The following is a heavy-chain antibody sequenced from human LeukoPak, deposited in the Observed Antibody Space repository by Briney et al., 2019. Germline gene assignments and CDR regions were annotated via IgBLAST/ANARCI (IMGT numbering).Heavy chain of an antibody. D-gene: IGHD5-24*01. Sequence: GGSLRLSCAASGFTFSSYAMSWVRQAPGKGLEWVSAISGSGGSTYYADSVKGRFTISRDNSKNTLYLQMNSLRAADTAIYYCAKVQEMDTILPPFHYWGQGTLATVSS. CDR1: GFTFSSYA. CDR3: AKVQEMDTILPPFHY. J-gene: IGHJ4*02. CDR2: ISGSGGST. V-gene: IGHV3-23*01.